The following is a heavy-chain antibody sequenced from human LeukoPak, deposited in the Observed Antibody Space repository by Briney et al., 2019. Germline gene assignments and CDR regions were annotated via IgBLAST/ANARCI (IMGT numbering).Heavy chain of an antibody. J-gene: IGHJ4*02. CDR2: INLNSGGT. CDR3: ARKYSSSWADY. Sequence: ASVNVSCKASGYTFTNYYMHWVRQAPGQGLEWMGWINLNSGGTKYSQKFQGRVTMTRDTSISTAYKELSRLRSDDTAVYYCARKYSSSWADYWGQGTLVTVSS. CDR1: GYTFTNYY. D-gene: IGHD6-13*01. V-gene: IGHV1-2*02.